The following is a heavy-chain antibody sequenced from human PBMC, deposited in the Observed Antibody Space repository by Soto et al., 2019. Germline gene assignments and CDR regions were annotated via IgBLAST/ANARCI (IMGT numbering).Heavy chain of an antibody. CDR3: ARSDGWYRFDC. Sequence: QVQLQESGPGLVTPSGTLSLTCAVSGDSIRSGTWWSWVRLPPGKGLEWIGEISHSGSTQYNPSLKSRVSMSVDKSKNQFSLKVNSVTAADTAVYFCARSDGWYRFDCWGQGSLVTVSS. CDR1: GDSIRSGTW. CDR2: ISHSGST. J-gene: IGHJ4*02. V-gene: IGHV4-4*02. D-gene: IGHD6-19*01.